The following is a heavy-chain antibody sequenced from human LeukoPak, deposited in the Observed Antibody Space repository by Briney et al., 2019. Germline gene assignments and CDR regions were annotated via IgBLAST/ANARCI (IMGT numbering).Heavy chain of an antibody. CDR1: GGSISSDNYQ. J-gene: IGHJ5*02. CDR3: ARYGSGSTWFDP. V-gene: IGHV4-30-4*01. CDR2: INYSGST. Sequence: SQTLSLTCTVSGGSISSDNYQWSWIRQPPGKGLEWIGYINYSGSTYYNPSLKSRVTISVDTSKNHCSLKLSSVTAADTAVYYCARYGSGSTWFDPWGQGTLVTVSS. D-gene: IGHD3-10*01.